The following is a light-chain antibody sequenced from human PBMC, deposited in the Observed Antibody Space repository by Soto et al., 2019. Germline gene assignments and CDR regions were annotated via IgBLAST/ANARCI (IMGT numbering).Light chain of an antibody. V-gene: IGLV2-14*01. Sequence: QSALTQPASVSGSPGQSITISCTGTSSDVGDYNYVSWYQQHPGKAPKLMISEVTNRPSGVSNRFSGSKSGNTASLTISGLQNEDEADYYCSSYSTSSTWVFGGGTKLTVL. CDR2: EVT. CDR3: SSYSTSSTWV. CDR1: SSDVGDYNY. J-gene: IGLJ3*02.